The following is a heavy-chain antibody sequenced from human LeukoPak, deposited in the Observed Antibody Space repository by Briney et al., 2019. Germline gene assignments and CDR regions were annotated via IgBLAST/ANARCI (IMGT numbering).Heavy chain of an antibody. J-gene: IGHJ6*03. CDR1: GFTVSSNY. CDR2: IYSGGST. D-gene: IGHD3-3*01. V-gene: IGHV3-53*01. CDR3: ARGRRGTIFGVVTSNGYLYYYYYMDV. Sequence: PGGSLRLSCAASGFTVSSNYMSWVRQAPGKGLEWVSVIYSGGSTYYADSVKGRFTISRDNSKNTLYLQMNSLRAEHTAVYYCARGRRGTIFGVVTSNGYLYYYYYMDVWGKGTTVTVSS.